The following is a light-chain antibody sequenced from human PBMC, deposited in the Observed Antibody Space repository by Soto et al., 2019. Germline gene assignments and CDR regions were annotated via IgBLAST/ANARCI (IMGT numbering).Light chain of an antibody. J-gene: IGLJ1*01. CDR1: SSDVGGYNY. CDR3: SSYTSSSTPYV. V-gene: IGLV2-14*01. Sequence: QSALTQPAYVSVSPGQSITISSTGTSSDVGGYNYVSWYQQHPVKAPKLMIYDVTNRPSGVSDRFSGSKSGNTASLTISGLQAEDEADYYCSSYTSSSTPYVFGTGTKVTVL. CDR2: DVT.